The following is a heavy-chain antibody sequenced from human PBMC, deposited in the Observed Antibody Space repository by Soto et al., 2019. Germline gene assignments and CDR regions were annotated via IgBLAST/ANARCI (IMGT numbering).Heavy chain of an antibody. J-gene: IGHJ4*02. CDR3: VKEGVLHPKGPFDY. V-gene: IGHV3-64D*08. Sequence: GGSLRLSCSASGFTFSSYAMHWVRQAPGKGLEYVSAISSNGGSTYYADSVKGRFTISRDNSKNTLYLQMSSLRAEDTAVYYCVKEGVLHPKGPFDYWGQGTLVTVSS. CDR2: ISSNGGST. CDR1: GFTFSSYA.